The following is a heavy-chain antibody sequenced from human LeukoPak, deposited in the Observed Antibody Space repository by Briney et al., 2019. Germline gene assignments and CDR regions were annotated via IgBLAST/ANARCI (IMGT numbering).Heavy chain of an antibody. CDR2: ISGSGGST. CDR3: AKDGYRIVGATCDY. Sequence: GGSLRLSCAASGFTFSSYAMSWVRQAQGKGLEWVSAISGSGGSTYYADSVKGRFTISRDNSKNTLYLQMNSLRAEDTAVYYCAKDGYRIVGATCDYWGQGTLVTVSS. J-gene: IGHJ4*02. D-gene: IGHD1-26*01. CDR1: GFTFSSYA. V-gene: IGHV3-23*01.